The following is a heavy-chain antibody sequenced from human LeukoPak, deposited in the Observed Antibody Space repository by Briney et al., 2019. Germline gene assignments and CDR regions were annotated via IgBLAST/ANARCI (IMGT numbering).Heavy chain of an antibody. V-gene: IGHV3-15*01. Sequence: GGSLILSCAASGFTFSNAWMSWVRQAPGKGLEWVGRIKSKTDGGTTDYAAPVKGRFTISRDDSKNTLYLQMNSLKTEDTAVYYCTTNIHYDSSGRPFDYWGQGTLVTVSS. CDR3: TTNIHYDSSGRPFDY. D-gene: IGHD3-22*01. CDR1: GFTFSNAW. CDR2: IKSKTDGGTT. J-gene: IGHJ4*02.